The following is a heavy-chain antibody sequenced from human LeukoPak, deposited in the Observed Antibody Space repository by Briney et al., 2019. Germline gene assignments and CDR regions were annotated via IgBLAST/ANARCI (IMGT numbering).Heavy chain of an antibody. CDR2: IIPIFGTA. J-gene: IGHJ4*02. D-gene: IGHD3-22*01. CDR1: GGTFSSYA. Sequence: SVKVSCKASGGTFSSYAISWVRQAPGQGLEWMGGIIPIFGTANYARKFQGRVTITTDESTSTAYMELSSLRSEDTAVYYCAVYDSSGYYYGYWGQGTLVTVSS. V-gene: IGHV1-69*05. CDR3: AVYDSSGYYYGY.